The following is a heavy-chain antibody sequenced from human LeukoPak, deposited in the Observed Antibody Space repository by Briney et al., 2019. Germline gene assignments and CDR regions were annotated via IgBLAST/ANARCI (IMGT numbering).Heavy chain of an antibody. J-gene: IGHJ4*02. Sequence: GGSLRLSCTASGFTFRSYAMSWVRQAPGKGLEWVSAISGSGGSTYYADSVKGRFTISRDNSKNTLYLQMNSLRAEDTAVYYCAKALIAAAGTFDYWGQGTLVTVSS. CDR1: GFTFRSYA. V-gene: IGHV3-23*01. D-gene: IGHD6-13*01. CDR2: ISGSGGST. CDR3: AKALIAAAGTFDY.